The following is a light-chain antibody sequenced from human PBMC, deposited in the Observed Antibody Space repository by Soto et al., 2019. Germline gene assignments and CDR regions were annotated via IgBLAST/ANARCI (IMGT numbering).Light chain of an antibody. Sequence: EIVLTQSPGTLSLFPGERATLSCSASQSVSSSYLAWYQQKPGQAPRLLIYATSSRATGIPDRFSGSGSGTDFTLTISRLEPEDFAVYYCQQCGSSHHMCTFGQGTKLEIK. CDR2: ATS. J-gene: IGKJ2*02. V-gene: IGKV3-20*01. CDR3: QQCGSSHHMCT. CDR1: QSVSSSY.